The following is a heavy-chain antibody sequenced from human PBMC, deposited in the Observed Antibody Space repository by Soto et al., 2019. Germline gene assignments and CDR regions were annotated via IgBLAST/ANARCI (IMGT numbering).Heavy chain of an antibody. D-gene: IGHD3-3*01. V-gene: IGHV4-59*01. Sequence: PSETLSLTCTVCGGSISSYYWSWIRQPPGKGLEWIGYIYYSGSTNYNPSLQGRVTISVDTSKNQFSLKLSSVTAADTAVYYCARVGDDFRHYYYYYSMDVWGKGTTVTVSS. CDR2: IYYSGST. CDR3: ARVGDDFRHYYYYYSMDV. CDR1: GGSISSYY. J-gene: IGHJ6*03.